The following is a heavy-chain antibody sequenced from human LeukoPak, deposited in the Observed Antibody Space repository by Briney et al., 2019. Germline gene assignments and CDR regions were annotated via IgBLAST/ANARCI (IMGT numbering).Heavy chain of an antibody. V-gene: IGHV3-66*01. J-gene: IGHJ4*02. CDR1: GFPVSSAF. CDR2: LASGGNT. CDR3: ARAVGVVDCGAHSCKPYHFDS. Sequence: GGSLRLSCVASGFPVSSAFMNWVRQAPGXXXXWVSLLASGGNTFFADPVKGRFTLSRDNSENTVYLQMNSLRAEDTAVYYCARAVGVVDCGAHSCKPYHFDSWGQGTLVAVSS. D-gene: IGHD2-2*01.